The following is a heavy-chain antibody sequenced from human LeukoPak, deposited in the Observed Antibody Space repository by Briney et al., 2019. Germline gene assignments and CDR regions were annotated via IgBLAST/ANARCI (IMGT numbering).Heavy chain of an antibody. Sequence: ASVKASCKASGGTFSSYAISWVRQAPGQGLEWMGGIIPIFGTANYAQKFQGRVTITTDESTSTAYMELSSLRSEDTAVYYCARGVDWDFDYWGQGTLVTVSS. CDR2: IIPIFGTA. V-gene: IGHV1-69*05. J-gene: IGHJ4*02. CDR3: ARGVDWDFDY. CDR1: GGTFSSYA. D-gene: IGHD5-12*01.